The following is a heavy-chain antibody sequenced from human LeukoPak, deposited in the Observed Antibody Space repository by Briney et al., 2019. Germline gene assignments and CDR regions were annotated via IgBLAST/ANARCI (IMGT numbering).Heavy chain of an antibody. D-gene: IGHD6-13*01. CDR3: AKDNSRSTYYYYGMDV. V-gene: IGHV3-9*01. CDR2: ISWNSGSI. CDR1: GFTFDDYA. J-gene: IGHJ6*02. Sequence: PGRSLRLSCAASGFTFDDYAMHWVRQAPGKGLEWVPGISWNSGSIGYADSVKGRFTISRDNAKNSLSLQMNSLRAEDTALYYCAKDNSRSTYYYYGMDVWGQGTTVTVSS.